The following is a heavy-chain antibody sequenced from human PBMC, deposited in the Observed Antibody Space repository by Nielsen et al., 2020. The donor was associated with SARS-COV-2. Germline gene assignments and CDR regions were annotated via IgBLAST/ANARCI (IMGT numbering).Heavy chain of an antibody. Sequence: ASVKVSCKASGYTFTSYAMHWVRQAPGQRLEWMGWINAGNGNTKYSQKFQGRVTITRDTSASTAYMELSSLRSEDTAVYYCARDLGITIFGAYYYYGMDVWGQGTTVTVSS. V-gene: IGHV1-3*01. CDR1: GYTFTSYA. D-gene: IGHD3-3*01. CDR3: ARDLGITIFGAYYYYGMDV. CDR2: INAGNGNT. J-gene: IGHJ6*02.